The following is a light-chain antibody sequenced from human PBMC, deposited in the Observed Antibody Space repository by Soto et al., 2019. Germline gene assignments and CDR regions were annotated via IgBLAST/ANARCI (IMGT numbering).Light chain of an antibody. V-gene: IGKV1-5*01. Sequence: EIQMTQSESSLSASVGDRFTITFRSSESISSWLAWFQQKPGKAPKFLIYDASSLESGVPSRFSGSGSGTEFTLTIISLQPDDLATYYCQQCHSYPLTFGGGTKVDI. J-gene: IGKJ4*01. CDR1: ESISSW. CDR3: QQCHSYPLT. CDR2: DAS.